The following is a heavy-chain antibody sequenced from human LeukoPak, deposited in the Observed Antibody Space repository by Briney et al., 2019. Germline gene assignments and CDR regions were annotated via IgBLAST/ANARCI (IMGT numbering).Heavy chain of an antibody. J-gene: IGHJ3*02. D-gene: IGHD6-6*01. CDR3: ARDRSFSSPDAFDI. Sequence: GASVKVSCKVSGYTLTELSMHWVRQAPGQGLEWMGRIIPILGIANYAQKFQGRVTITTDESTSTAYMELSSLRSEDTAVYYCARDRSFSSPDAFDIWGQGTMVTVSS. CDR1: GYTLTELS. CDR2: IIPILGIA. V-gene: IGHV1-69*04.